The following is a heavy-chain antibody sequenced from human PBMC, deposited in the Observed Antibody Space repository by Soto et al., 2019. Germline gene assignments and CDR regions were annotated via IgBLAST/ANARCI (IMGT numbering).Heavy chain of an antibody. CDR2: ISYDGSNK. CDR3: VPWFGAFDS. CDR1: GFTFSSYG. D-gene: IGHD3-10*01. J-gene: IGHJ4*02. V-gene: IGHV3-30*03. Sequence: VQLVESGGGVVQPGRSLRLSCAASGFTFSSYGMHWVRQAPGKGLEWVAAISYDGSNKYYADSVKGRFTSSRDKSKDKLYLQMYSLRAEDTAVYYGVPWFGAFDSWGQGALVSVSS.